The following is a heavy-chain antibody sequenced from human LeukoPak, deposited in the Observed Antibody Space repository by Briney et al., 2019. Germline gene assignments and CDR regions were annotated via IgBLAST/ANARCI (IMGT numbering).Heavy chain of an antibody. CDR2: IIPIFGTA. J-gene: IGHJ6*03. CDR1: GFTFSNYV. CDR3: ARGQYYGSGTPYYYMDV. V-gene: IGHV1-69*06. D-gene: IGHD3-10*01. Sequence: GGSLRLSCAASGFTFSNYVISWVRQAPGQGLEWMGGIIPIFGTANYAQKFQGRVTITADKSTSTAYMELSSLRSEDTAVYYCARGQYYGSGTPYYYMDVWGKGTTVTVSS.